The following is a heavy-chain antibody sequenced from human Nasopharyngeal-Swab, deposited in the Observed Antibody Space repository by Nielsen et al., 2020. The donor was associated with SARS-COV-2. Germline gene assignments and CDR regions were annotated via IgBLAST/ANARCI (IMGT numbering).Heavy chain of an antibody. D-gene: IGHD5-18*01. CDR2: INTNTGNP. J-gene: IGHJ6*02. V-gene: IGHV7-4-1*02. CDR3: ARTPVTYYYYGMDV. CDR1: GYTFTRYA. Sequence: ASVKVSCKASGYTFTRYAMNWVRQAPGQGLEWMGWINTNTGNPTYAQGFTGRFVFSLDTSVSTAYLQISSLKAEDTAVYYCARTPVTYYYYGMDVWGQGTTVTVSS.